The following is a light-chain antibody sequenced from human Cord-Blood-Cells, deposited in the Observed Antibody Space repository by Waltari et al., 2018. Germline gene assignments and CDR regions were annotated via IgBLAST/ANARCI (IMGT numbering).Light chain of an antibody. CDR3: SSYAGSNNLV. V-gene: IGLV2-8*01. CDR1: SSDVGGYNY. J-gene: IGLJ2*01. Sequence: SALTQPPPASGSPGPPVTLPCPGTSSDVGGYNYAPWYQQHPGKAPKRMIYEVSKRPSGVPDRFSGSKSGNTASLTVSGLQAEDEADYYCSSYAGSNNLVFGGGTKLTVL. CDR2: EVS.